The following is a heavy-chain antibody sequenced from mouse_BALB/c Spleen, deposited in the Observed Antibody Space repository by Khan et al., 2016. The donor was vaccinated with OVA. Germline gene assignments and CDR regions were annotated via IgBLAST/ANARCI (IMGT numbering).Heavy chain of an antibody. Sequence: QVQLKESGPGLVAPSQSLSITCTVYGYSLTRYGVHWVRQPPGKGLEWLGLIWAGGSTHYNWALMSRLSISIDNSKSLVFLIMNSLQTDDKALYYCARSKYLARYWGQGTTLTVSS. V-gene: IGHV2-9*02. D-gene: IGHD3-3*01. CDR3: ARSKYLARY. CDR2: IWAGGST. J-gene: IGHJ2*01. CDR1: GYSLTRYG.